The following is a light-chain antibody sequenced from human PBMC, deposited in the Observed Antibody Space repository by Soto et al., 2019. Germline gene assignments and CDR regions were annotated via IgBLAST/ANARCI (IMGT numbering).Light chain of an antibody. CDR1: QDIRNY. J-gene: IGKJ4*01. V-gene: IGKV1-33*01. Sequence: DIQMTQSPSSLSASVGDRVTITCQASQDIRNYLNWYQQKPGKAPKLLIYDASNLETGVPSRFSGSGSGTDFTCTISSLQPEDIATYYCQQYDNLPFGGGTKVEIK. CDR2: DAS. CDR3: QQYDNLP.